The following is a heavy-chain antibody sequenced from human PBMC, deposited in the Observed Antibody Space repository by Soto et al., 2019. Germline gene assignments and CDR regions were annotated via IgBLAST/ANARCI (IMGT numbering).Heavy chain of an antibody. V-gene: IGHV4-30-2*01. CDR3: ARDTWVTSFDQ. J-gene: IGHJ4*02. D-gene: IGHD2-21*02. CDR2: IYYTGST. CDR1: GGSINCEGCS. Sequence: QLQLQESGSGLVKPSQTLSLTCTVSGGSINCEGCSWSWIWQPPGKGLEWVGYIYYTGSTYYNPSLESRVTLSIDRSKSQFSLKLSSVTAADTGVYFCARDTWVTSFDQWSQGTLVTVSS.